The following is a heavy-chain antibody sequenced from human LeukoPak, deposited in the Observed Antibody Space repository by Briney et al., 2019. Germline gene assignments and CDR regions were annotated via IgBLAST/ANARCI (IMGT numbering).Heavy chain of an antibody. V-gene: IGHV4-39*01. Sequence: SETLSLTCTVSGGSISSSSYYWGWIRQPPGRGLEWIGSIYYSGSTYYNPSLKSRVTISVDTSKNQFSLKLSSVTAADTAAYYCARSQGLVLVGFDYWGQGTLVTVSS. CDR2: IYYSGST. CDR1: GGSISSSSYY. D-gene: IGHD6-19*01. J-gene: IGHJ4*02. CDR3: ARSQGLVLVGFDY.